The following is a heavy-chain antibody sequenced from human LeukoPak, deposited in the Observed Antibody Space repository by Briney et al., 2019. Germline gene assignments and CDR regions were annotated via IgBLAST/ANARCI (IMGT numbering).Heavy chain of an antibody. CDR1: GFTFSSYA. V-gene: IGHV3-23*01. CDR2: ISGSGGST. Sequence: PGGSLRLSCAASGFTFSSYAMSWVRQAPGKGLEWVSAISGSGGSTYCADSVKGRFTISRDNSKNTLYLQMNSLRAEDTAVYYCASLPLSCRSSTSCYQGNDAFDIWGQGTMVTVSS. J-gene: IGHJ3*02. D-gene: IGHD2-2*01. CDR3: ASLPLSCRSSTSCYQGNDAFDI.